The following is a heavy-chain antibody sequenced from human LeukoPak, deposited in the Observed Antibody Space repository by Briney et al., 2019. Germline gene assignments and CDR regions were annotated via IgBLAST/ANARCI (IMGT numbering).Heavy chain of an antibody. V-gene: IGHV1-8*01. J-gene: IGHJ4*02. Sequence: ASVKVSCKASGYTFTSYDINWVRQATGQGLEWMGWMNPNSGNTGYAQKFQGRVTMTRNTSTSTAYMELSSLRSEDTAVYYCARGGRIWSGFGKDKPPICWGQGTLVTVSS. CDR2: MNPNSGNT. CDR1: GYTFTSYD. D-gene: IGHD3-3*01. CDR3: ARGGRIWSGFGKDKPPIC.